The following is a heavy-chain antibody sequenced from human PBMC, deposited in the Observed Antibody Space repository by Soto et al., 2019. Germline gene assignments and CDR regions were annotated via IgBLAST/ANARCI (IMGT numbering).Heavy chain of an antibody. CDR2: ISGSGGST. V-gene: IGHV3-23*01. D-gene: IGHD5-18*01. CDR1: GFTFSSYA. Sequence: TGGSLRLSCAASGFTFSSYAMSWVRQAPGKGLEWVSAISGSGGSTYYADSVKGRFTISRDNSKNTLYLQMNSLGAEDTAVYYCAKGRGYSYDSYFDYWGQGTLVTVSS. CDR3: AKGRGYSYDSYFDY. J-gene: IGHJ4*01.